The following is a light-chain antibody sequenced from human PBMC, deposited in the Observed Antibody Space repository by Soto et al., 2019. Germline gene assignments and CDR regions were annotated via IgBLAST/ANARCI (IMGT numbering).Light chain of an antibody. CDR2: GAS. CDR1: QSISRSY. CDR3: QRYSSARLT. V-gene: IGKV3-20*01. J-gene: IGKJ4*01. Sequence: EIVLTQSPGTLSLSPGERATLFCRASQSISRSYIAWYQQKPGQAPRLLISGASSRATGIPDRFSGSGSGTDFTLTISRLEPEDLAVYYCQRYSSARLTFGGGTKGEIK.